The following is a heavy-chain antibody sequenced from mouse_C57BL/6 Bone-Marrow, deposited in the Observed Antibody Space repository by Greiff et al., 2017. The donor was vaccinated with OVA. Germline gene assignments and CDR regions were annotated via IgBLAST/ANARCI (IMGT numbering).Heavy chain of an antibody. CDR1: GFTITNTY. CDR2: IDPANDNT. D-gene: IGHD1-1*01. Sequence: VQLKDSVAELVRPGASVKLSCTASGFTITNTYMHWVKQRPEQGLEWIGRIDPANDNTKYAPKFQGKATMTADTSSNTAYLQLSSLSSEDTAVYCCARRNFGSSFYAMDYWGQGTSVTVSA. J-gene: IGHJ4*01. CDR3: ARRNFGSSFYAMDY. V-gene: IGHV14-3*01.